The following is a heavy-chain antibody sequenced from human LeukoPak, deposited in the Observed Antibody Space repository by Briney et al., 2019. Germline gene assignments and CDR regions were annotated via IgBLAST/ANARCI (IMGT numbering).Heavy chain of an antibody. D-gene: IGHD3-22*01. CDR1: GGSISSYY. CDR3: ARAYYYDSSGYDDAFDI. Sequence: KPSETLSLTCTVSGGSISSYYWTWIRQPPGKGLECLGYIYYSGSTNYNPSLKSRVTISVDTSKNQFSLKLYSVTAADTAVYFCARAYYYDSSGYDDAFDIWGQGTMVTVSS. CDR2: IYYSGST. V-gene: IGHV4-59*01. J-gene: IGHJ3*02.